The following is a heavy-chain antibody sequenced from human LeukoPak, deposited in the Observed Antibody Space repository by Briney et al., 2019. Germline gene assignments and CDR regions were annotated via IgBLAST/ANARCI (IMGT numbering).Heavy chain of an antibody. J-gene: IGHJ4*02. CDR1: GGSFSGYY. Sequence: PSETLSLTCAVYGGSFSGYYWSWIRQPPGKGLEWIGEINHSGSTNYNPSLKSRVTISVDTSKNQFSLKLSSVTAADTAVYYCARAADSSSWYDMRLDYWGQGTLVTVSS. CDR2: INHSGST. D-gene: IGHD6-13*01. CDR3: ARAADSSSWYDMRLDY. V-gene: IGHV4-34*01.